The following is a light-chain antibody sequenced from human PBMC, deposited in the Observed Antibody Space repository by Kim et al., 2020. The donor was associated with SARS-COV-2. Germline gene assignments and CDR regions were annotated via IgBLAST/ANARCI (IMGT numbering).Light chain of an antibody. Sequence: VKLTGTLSSGHSSYDIEWHQQQQEKGPRYLMKLNSDGRHRKGDGIPDRFAGSSSGAERYLTISSLQSEDEADYYCQTWGTGIHWVFGGGTQLTVL. CDR3: QTWGTGIHWV. CDR2: LNSDGRH. V-gene: IGLV4-69*01. CDR1: SGHSSYD. J-gene: IGLJ3*02.